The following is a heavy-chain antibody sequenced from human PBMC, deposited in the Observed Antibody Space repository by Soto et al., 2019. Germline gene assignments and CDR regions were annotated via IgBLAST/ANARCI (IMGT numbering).Heavy chain of an antibody. CDR1: GGTFSSYT. Sequence: SVKVSCKASGGTFSSYTISWVRQAPGQGLEWMGRIIPILGIANYAQKFQGRVTITADKSTSTAYMELSSLRSEDTAVYYCASGVITMVRGVIEYYCYGMDVWGQGTSVTVSS. CDR2: IIPILGIA. J-gene: IGHJ6*02. V-gene: IGHV1-69*02. D-gene: IGHD3-10*01. CDR3: ASGVITMVRGVIEYYCYGMDV.